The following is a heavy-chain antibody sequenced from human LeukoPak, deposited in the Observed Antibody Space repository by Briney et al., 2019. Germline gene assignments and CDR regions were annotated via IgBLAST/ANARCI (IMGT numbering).Heavy chain of an antibody. D-gene: IGHD2-2*01. J-gene: IGHJ3*02. CDR3: ARAIRYCSSTSCYPLDAFDI. CDR2: IYYSGST. CDR1: GGSISSYY. Sequence: KPSETLSLTCTVSGGSISSYYWSWIRQPPGKGLELIGYIYYSGSTNYNPSLKSRVTISVDTSKNQFSLKLSSVTAADTAVYYCARAIRYCSSTSCYPLDAFDIWGQGTMVTVSS. V-gene: IGHV4-59*01.